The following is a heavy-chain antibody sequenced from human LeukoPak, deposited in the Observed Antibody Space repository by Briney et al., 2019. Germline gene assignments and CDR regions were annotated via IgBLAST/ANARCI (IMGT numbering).Heavy chain of an antibody. CDR1: GFSFTDYP. D-gene: IGHD3-9*01. V-gene: IGHV3-48*02. J-gene: IGHJ4*02. CDR2: IRTTAEGAKYA. CDR3: ATDQRYAFDY. Sequence: PGGSLRLSCATSGFSFTDYPMNWVRQAPGKGLEWISNIRTTAEGAKYAYYADSVKGRVTISRDGGKNTLYLHMNSLRDDDTAVYYCATDQRYAFDYWGQGILVTVSS.